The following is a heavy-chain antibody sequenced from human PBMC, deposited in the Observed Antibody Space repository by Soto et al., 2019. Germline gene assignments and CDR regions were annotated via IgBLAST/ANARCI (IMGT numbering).Heavy chain of an antibody. V-gene: IGHV3-9*01. J-gene: IGHJ4*02. CDR1: GCNFDDYA. D-gene: IGHD3-3*01. CDR3: AKDIGHDLWGGSPRAFDY. CDR2: ITWNSGNI. Sequence: EVQLVESGGGLVQPGRSLRLSCAASGCNFDDYAMHWVRQAPGKGLEWVSNITWNSGNIASADSVKGRVTISRDNAKNSLGMQMNSLGSDDTALYYCAKDIGHDLWGGSPRAFDYWGQGTLVTVSS.